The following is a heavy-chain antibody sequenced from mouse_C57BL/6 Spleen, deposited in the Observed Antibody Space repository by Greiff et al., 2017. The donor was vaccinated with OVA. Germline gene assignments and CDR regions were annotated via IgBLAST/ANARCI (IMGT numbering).Heavy chain of an antibody. CDR3: ARSRASSGFDY. Sequence: QVQLQQSGAELVRPGTSVKVSCKASGYAFTNYLIAWVKQRPGQGLEWIGVINPGSGGTNYNEKFKGKATLTADKSSSTAYMQLSSLTSEDSAVYFCARSRASSGFDYWGQGTTLTVSS. CDR2: INPGSGGT. V-gene: IGHV1-54*01. J-gene: IGHJ2*01. CDR1: GYAFTNYL. D-gene: IGHD3-2*02.